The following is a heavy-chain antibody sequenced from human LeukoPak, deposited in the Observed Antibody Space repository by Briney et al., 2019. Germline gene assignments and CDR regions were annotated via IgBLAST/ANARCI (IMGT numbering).Heavy chain of an antibody. CDR2: IKKTGSET. J-gene: IGHJ4*02. V-gene: IGHV3-7*01. CDR3: ARDPVEWELLLDC. Sequence: GGSLRLSCAASKFIFSNYWMSWVRQAPGKGLEWVAYIKKTGSETYYVDSVKGRFTITRDNARNSLFLQMNSLRVEDTAVYYCARDPVEWELLLDCWGQGTLVTVSS. D-gene: IGHD1-26*01. CDR1: KFIFSNYW.